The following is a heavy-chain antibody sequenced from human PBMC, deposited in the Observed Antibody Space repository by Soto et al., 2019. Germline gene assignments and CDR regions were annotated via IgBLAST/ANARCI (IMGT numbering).Heavy chain of an antibody. V-gene: IGHV4-34*01. Sequence: PSETLSLTCAVYGGSFSGYYWSWIRQPPGKGLEWIGEINHSGSTNYNPSLKSRVTISVDTSKNQFSLKLSSVTAADTAVYYCARGGVSENWFDPWGQGTLVTVSS. CDR3: ARGGVSENWFDP. D-gene: IGHD6-6*01. J-gene: IGHJ5*02. CDR1: GGSFSGYY. CDR2: INHSGST.